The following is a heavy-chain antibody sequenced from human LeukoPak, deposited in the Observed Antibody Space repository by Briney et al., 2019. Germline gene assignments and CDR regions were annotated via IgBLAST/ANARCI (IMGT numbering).Heavy chain of an antibody. CDR3: AKDGHYSNFYFDY. CDR1: GFTFSSYW. Sequence: PGGSLRLSCAASGFTFSSYWMHWVRQAPGKGPVWVSRIKSDGSSPSYADSVKGRFTISRDNAKNTVYLQMNSLRAEDTAVYYCAKDGHYSNFYFDYWGQGTLVTVSS. J-gene: IGHJ4*02. CDR2: IKSDGSSP. D-gene: IGHD4-11*01. V-gene: IGHV3-74*01.